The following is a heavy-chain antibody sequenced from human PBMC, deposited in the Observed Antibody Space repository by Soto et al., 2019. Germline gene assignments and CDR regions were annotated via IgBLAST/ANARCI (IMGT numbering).Heavy chain of an antibody. CDR1: GGSISSYY. J-gene: IGHJ5*02. V-gene: IGHV4-4*07. D-gene: IGHD5-12*01. CDR3: ARDTGDVEMATLGDRLDP. Sequence: SETLSLTCTVSGGSISSYYWSWIRQPAGKGLEWIGRIYTSGSTNYNPSLKSRVTMSVDTSKNQFSLKLSSVTAADTAVYYCARDTGDVEMATLGDRLDPWGQGTLVTVSS. CDR2: IYTSGST.